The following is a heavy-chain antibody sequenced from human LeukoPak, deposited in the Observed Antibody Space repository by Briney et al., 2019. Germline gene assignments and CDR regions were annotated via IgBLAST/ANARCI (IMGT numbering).Heavy chain of an antibody. CDR3: ARAGGYCGRISCPYYFDY. D-gene: IGHD2-15*01. V-gene: IGHV1-8*01. Sequence: ASVKVSCKASGYTFTSYDINWVRQATGQGLEWMGWINPNSGNTGYAQKFQGRATMTRNTSISTAYMELSSLRSEDTAVYYCARAGGYCGRISCPYYFDYWGQGSLVAVSS. CDR1: GYTFTSYD. CDR2: INPNSGNT. J-gene: IGHJ4*02.